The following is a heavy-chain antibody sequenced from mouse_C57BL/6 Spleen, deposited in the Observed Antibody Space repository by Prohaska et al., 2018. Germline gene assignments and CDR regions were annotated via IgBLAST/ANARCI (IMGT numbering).Heavy chain of an antibody. Sequence: QVQLQQSGPELVKPGASVKISCKASGYTFTDYYINWAKQRPGQGLEWNGWIFPGSGSTYYNEKFSGKATLTVDKSSSTAHMLLSSLTSADSAVYLCARIGGNSIYFDYWGKGITLAVSS. J-gene: IGHJ2*01. V-gene: IGHV1-75*01. D-gene: IGHD1-1*02. CDR1: GYTFTDYY. CDR2: IFPGSGST. CDR3: ARIGGNSIYFDY.